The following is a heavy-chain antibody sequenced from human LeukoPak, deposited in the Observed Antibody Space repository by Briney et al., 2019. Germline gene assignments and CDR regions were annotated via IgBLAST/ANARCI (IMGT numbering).Heavy chain of an antibody. CDR1: GFTVGHHY. CDR2: VNADGTTT. J-gene: IGHJ4*02. CDR3: AKAPYSSSWYYFDY. V-gene: IGHV3-74*03. D-gene: IGHD6-13*01. Sequence: GGSLRLSCAASGFTVGHHYMHWVRQSPGQGLVWVSYVNADGTTTTYADSVKGRFAVSRDNAKNMVYLQMNSLRAEDTAVYYCAKAPYSSSWYYFDYWGQGTLVTVSS.